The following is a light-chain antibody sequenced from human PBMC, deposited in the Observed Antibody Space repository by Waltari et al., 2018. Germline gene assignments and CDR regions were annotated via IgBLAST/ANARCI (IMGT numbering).Light chain of an antibody. Sequence: QSALTQPRSVSGSPGQSVPISCTGTNSDVGAYNYVSWYQQHPGKAPKLIIFDVNKRPSGVPDRFFGSKSGDTASLAISGLQAEDEADYYCCSYAGNYGFVFGTATKVTVL. J-gene: IGLJ1*01. CDR2: DVN. CDR3: CSYAGNYGFV. V-gene: IGLV2-11*01. CDR1: NSDVGAYNY.